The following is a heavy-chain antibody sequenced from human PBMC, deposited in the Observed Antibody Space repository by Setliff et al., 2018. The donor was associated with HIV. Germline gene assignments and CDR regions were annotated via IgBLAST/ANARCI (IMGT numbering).Heavy chain of an antibody. CDR2: IYTSGTT. V-gene: IGHV4-61*02. CDR1: GDSISSGSYY. Sequence: SETLSLTCTVSGDSISSGSYYWNWIRQPAGKGLEWIGRIYTSGTTNYNPSLKSRVTISADTSRNQFSLKLSSVTAADTAVYYCARDSDYWGQGTLVTVSS. CDR3: ARDSDY. J-gene: IGHJ4*02.